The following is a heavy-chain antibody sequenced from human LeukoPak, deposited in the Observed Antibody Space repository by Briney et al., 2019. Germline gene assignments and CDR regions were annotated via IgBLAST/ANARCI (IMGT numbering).Heavy chain of an antibody. D-gene: IGHD3-22*01. Sequence: GGSLRLSYAASGFTFSSYWMHWVRQAPGKGLEWVANIKQDGSEKYYVDSVKGRFTISRDNAKNSLYLQMNSLRAEDTAVYSCVRDGDTSGYTNWGQGTLVTVSS. CDR2: IKQDGSEK. J-gene: IGHJ4*02. CDR1: GFTFSSYW. CDR3: VRDGDTSGYTN. V-gene: IGHV3-7*01.